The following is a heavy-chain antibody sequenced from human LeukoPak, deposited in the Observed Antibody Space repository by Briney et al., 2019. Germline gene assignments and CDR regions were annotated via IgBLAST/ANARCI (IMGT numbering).Heavy chain of an antibody. J-gene: IGHJ4*02. CDR3: ARGDSSSSGVDY. Sequence: GGSLRLSCTASGFIFTNYWMSWVRQAPGKGLEWVANIKQDGSEKYYVDSVKGRFTISRDNAKNSLYLQMNSLRAEDTAVYYCARGDSSSSGVDYWGQGTLVTVSS. CDR2: IKQDGSEK. D-gene: IGHD6-6*01. CDR1: GFIFTNYW. V-gene: IGHV3-7*03.